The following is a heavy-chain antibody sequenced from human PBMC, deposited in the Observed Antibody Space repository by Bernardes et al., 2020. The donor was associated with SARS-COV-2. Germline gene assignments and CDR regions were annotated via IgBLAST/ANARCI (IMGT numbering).Heavy chain of an antibody. CDR2: ITSNVGST. CDR3: VKGWTTFDY. Sequence: SLRLSCSSSGFPFSTQAIHLVRQSPGKGLEYVSTITSNVGSTYYADSVKGRFTVSRDNSKNTLYLQMSSLRAEDSAVYYCVKGWTTFDYWGQGTLVTVSS. D-gene: IGHD1-1*01. CDR1: GFPFSTQA. V-gene: IGHV3-64D*06. J-gene: IGHJ4*02.